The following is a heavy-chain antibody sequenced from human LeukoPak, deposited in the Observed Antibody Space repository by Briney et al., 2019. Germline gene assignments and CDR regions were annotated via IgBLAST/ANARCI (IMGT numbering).Heavy chain of an antibody. CDR3: TTGDDAVGDF. CDR2: IKSKTDGGTT. CDR1: GFTFSRTY. D-gene: IGHD2-15*01. Sequence: GGSLRVSCAASGFTFSRTYMSWVRQALGKGLEWVGLIKSKTDGGTTDYGAPVKGRFTISRDDSQNTLYLQMNGLKTEDTAVYYCTTGDDAVGDFWGQGTLVTVSS. J-gene: IGHJ4*02. V-gene: IGHV3-15*01.